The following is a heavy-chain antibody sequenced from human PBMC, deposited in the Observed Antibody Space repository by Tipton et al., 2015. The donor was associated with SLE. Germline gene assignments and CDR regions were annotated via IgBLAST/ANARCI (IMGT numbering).Heavy chain of an antibody. CDR2: IYHSGGT. V-gene: IGHV4-38-2*01. CDR3: AGGRAWHYFDY. Sequence: TLSLTCAVSGYSISSGYYWGWIRQPPGKGLEWSGSIYHSGGTYYNPSLKSRVTVSVDTSKNQFSLKLSSVTAADTAVYYCAGGRAWHYFDYWGQGTLVTVSS. D-gene: IGHD3-16*01. CDR1: GYSISSGYY. J-gene: IGHJ4*02.